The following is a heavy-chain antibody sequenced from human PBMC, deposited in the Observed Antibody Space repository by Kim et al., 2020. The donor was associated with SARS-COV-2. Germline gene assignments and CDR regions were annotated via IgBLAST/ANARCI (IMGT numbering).Heavy chain of an antibody. V-gene: IGHV1-8*01. J-gene: IGHJ4*02. CDR1: GYTFTSYD. D-gene: IGHD3-10*01. CDR3: ARGGEWLLWFRESQYYFDY. Sequence: ASVKVSCKASGYTFTSYDINWVRQATGQGLEWMGWMNPNSGNTGYAQKFQGRVTMTRNTSISTAYMELSSLRSEDTAVYYCARGGEWLLWFRESQYYFDYWGQGTLVTVSS. CDR2: MNPNSGNT.